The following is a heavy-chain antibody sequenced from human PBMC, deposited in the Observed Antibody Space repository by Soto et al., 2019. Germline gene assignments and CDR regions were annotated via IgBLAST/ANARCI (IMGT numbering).Heavy chain of an antibody. CDR3: ASMEYSSSSGEY. Sequence: TSETLSLTCAVSGGSISSSNWWSWVRQPPGKGLEWIGEIYHSGSTNYNPSLKSRVTISVDKSKNQFSLKLSSVTAADTAVYYCASMEYSSSSGEYWGQGTLVTVSS. CDR2: IYHSGST. D-gene: IGHD6-6*01. V-gene: IGHV4-4*02. J-gene: IGHJ4*02. CDR1: GGSISSSNW.